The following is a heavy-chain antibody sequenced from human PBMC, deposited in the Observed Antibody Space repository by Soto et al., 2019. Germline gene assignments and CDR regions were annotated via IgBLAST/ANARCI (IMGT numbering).Heavy chain of an antibody. CDR3: ARGLTIFGVVISYYYMDV. D-gene: IGHD3-3*01. V-gene: IGHV4-34*01. Sequence: PSETLSLTCAVYGGSFSGYYWSWIRQPPGKGLEWIGEINHSGSTNYNPSLKSRVTISVDTSKNQFSLKLSSVTAADTAVYYCARGLTIFGVVISYYYMDVWGKGTTVTVS. CDR1: GGSFSGYY. CDR2: INHSGST. J-gene: IGHJ6*03.